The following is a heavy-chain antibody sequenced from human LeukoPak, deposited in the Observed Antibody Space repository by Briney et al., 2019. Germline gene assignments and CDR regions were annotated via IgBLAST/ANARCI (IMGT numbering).Heavy chain of an antibody. Sequence: GGSLRLSCAASRFTFSTYEMNWARQAPGKGLEWVAVISYDGSNKYYADSVKGRFTISRDNSKNTLYLQMNSLRAEDTAVYYCARGVSHYGDYVDVDYWGQGTLVTVSS. CDR2: ISYDGSNK. CDR3: ARGVSHYGDYVDVDY. CDR1: RFTFSTYE. J-gene: IGHJ4*02. V-gene: IGHV3-30-3*01. D-gene: IGHD4-17*01.